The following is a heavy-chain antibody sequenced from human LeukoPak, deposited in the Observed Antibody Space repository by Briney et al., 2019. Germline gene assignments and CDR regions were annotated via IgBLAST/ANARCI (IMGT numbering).Heavy chain of an antibody. CDR1: AFAFDDFA. CDR3: SRNGLVDFDY. J-gene: IGHJ4*02. V-gene: IGHV3-49*04. Sequence: GGSLRLFCTTSAFAFDDFAMSWVRQPAGKGLEWVGFIRGRAYGGAAEYAASVKGRFIISRDDSKGIAYLQMNSLKTEDTAVYYCSRNGLVDFDYWGQGSRVIVSP. CDR2: IRGRAYGGAA.